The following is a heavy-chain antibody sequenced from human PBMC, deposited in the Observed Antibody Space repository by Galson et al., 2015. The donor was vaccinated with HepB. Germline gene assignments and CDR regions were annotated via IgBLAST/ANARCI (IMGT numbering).Heavy chain of an antibody. Sequence: SVKVSCKASGGTFSSYAISWVRQAPGQGLEWMGGIIPIFGTANYAQKFQGRVTITADESTSTAYMELSSLRPEDTAVYYCARGPAWNYYDSSGPLFDYWGQGTLVTVSS. CDR1: GGTFSSYA. V-gene: IGHV1-69*13. CDR2: IIPIFGTA. D-gene: IGHD3-22*01. CDR3: ARGPAWNYYDSSGPLFDY. J-gene: IGHJ4*02.